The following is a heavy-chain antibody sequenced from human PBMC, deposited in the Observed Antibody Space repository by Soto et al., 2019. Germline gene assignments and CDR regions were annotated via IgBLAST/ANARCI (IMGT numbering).Heavy chain of an antibody. CDR2: IYYSGST. D-gene: IGHD5-18*01. J-gene: IGHJ5*02. CDR3: ARGSYTYGPNWFDP. CDR1: GGSISSYY. Sequence: VSLTCTVSGGSISSYYWSWIRQPPGKGLEWIGYIYYSGSTNYNPSLKSRVTISVDTSKNQFSLKLSSVTAADTAVYYCARGSYTYGPNWFDPWGQGTLVTVSS. V-gene: IGHV4-59*01.